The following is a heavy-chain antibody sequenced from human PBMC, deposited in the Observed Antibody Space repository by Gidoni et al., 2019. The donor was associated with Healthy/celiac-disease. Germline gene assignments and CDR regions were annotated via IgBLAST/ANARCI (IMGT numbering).Heavy chain of an antibody. CDR1: GLTFSSYA. D-gene: IGHD6-19*01. Sequence: QVQLVESGGGVVQPGRSLSLSCAASGLTFSSYAMHWVRQAPGKGLEWVAVISYDGSNKYYADSVKGRFTISRDNSKNTLYLQMNSLRAEDTAVYYCAKSRGESVAGRSFDYWGQGTLVTVSS. CDR2: ISYDGSNK. CDR3: AKSRGESVAGRSFDY. J-gene: IGHJ4*02. V-gene: IGHV3-30*04.